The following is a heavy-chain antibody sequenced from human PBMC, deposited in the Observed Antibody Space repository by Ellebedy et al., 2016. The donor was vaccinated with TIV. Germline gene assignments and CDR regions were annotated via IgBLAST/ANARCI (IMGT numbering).Heavy chain of an antibody. V-gene: IGHV3-30*04. CDR3: ARSGYGDYEIFDY. Sequence: GESLKISXAASGFTFSSYSMHWVRQAPGKGLEWVALMSYDGSNEQYADSVKGRLTISRDNSKNTLYLQMNSLRADDTAVYYCARSGYGDYEIFDYWGQGTLVTVSS. CDR2: MSYDGSNE. D-gene: IGHD4-17*01. J-gene: IGHJ4*02. CDR1: GFTFSSYS.